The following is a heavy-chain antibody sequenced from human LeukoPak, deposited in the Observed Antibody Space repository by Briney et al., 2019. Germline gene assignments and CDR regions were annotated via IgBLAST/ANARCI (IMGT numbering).Heavy chain of an antibody. D-gene: IGHD3-22*01. CDR3: ARLLPIYYYDSRGGYFQH. CDR1: GGSISSYY. V-gene: IGHV4-59*08. Sequence: SETLSLICTVSGGSISSYYWSWIRQPPGKGLEWIGYIYYSGSTNYNPSLKSRVTISVDTSKNQFSLKLSSVTAADTAVYYCARLLPIYYYDSRGGYFQHWGQGTLVTVSS. J-gene: IGHJ1*01. CDR2: IYYSGST.